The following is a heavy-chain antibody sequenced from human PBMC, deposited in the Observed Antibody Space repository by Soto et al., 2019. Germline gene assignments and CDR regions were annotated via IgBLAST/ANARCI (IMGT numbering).Heavy chain of an antibody. D-gene: IGHD6-13*01. Sequence: WSLRLSCAASGFTFSSYSMNWVRQAPGKGLEWVSSISSSSSYIYYADSVKGRFTISRDNAKNSLYLQMNSLRAEDTAVYYCARGTGPRILYSSLDYWGQGTMVTVYS. CDR1: GFTFSSYS. CDR2: ISSSSSYI. J-gene: IGHJ4*02. CDR3: ARGTGPRILYSSLDY. V-gene: IGHV3-21*01.